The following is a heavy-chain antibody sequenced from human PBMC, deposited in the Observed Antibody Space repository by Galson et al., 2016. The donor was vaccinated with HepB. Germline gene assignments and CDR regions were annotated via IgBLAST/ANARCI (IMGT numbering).Heavy chain of an antibody. J-gene: IGHJ6*02. CDR3: VKARNRWSYYGMDV. V-gene: IGHV3-43D*03. Sequence: SLRLSCAASGFTFDDYAMHWVRQGPGKGLEWVSLIDWDGGRTYYADSVKGRFTISRDNSKNSLFLQMSSLRAEDTALYYCVKARNRWSYYGMDVWGQGTTVTVSS. CDR2: IDWDGGRT. D-gene: IGHD2-15*01. CDR1: GFTFDDYA.